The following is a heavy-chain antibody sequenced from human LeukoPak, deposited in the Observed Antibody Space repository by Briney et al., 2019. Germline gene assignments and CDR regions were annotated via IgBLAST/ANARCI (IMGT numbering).Heavy chain of an antibody. CDR2: IIPIFGTA. CDR1: GYTFTSYD. V-gene: IGHV1-69*06. Sequence: SVKVSCKASGYTFTSYDISWVRQAPGQGLEWMGGIIPIFGTANYAQKFQGRVTITADKSTSTAYMELSSLRSEDTAVYYCARGRPPVKAYGGNSYYFDYWGQGTLVTVSS. D-gene: IGHD4-23*01. J-gene: IGHJ4*02. CDR3: ARGRPPVKAYGGNSYYFDY.